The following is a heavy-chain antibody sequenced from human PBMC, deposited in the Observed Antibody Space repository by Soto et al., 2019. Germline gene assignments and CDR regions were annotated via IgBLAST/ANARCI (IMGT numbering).Heavy chain of an antibody. CDR2: INPKSGGA. D-gene: IGHD2-15*01. CDR1: GYTFTVYY. V-gene: IGHV1-2*02. Sequence: ASVKVSCKASGYTFTVYYMHWVRQAPGQGLEWMGWINPKSGGAMYPQKFQGRVTMTWDTSISTAYMALTRLSSVTAADTAVYYCAGVVVVAATHRYFQHWGQGTLVTVSS. J-gene: IGHJ1*01. CDR3: AGVVVVAATHRYFQH.